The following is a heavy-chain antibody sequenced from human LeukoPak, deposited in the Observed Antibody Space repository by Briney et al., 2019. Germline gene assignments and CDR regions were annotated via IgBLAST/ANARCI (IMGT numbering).Heavy chain of an antibody. Sequence: ASVKVSCKASGYTFTSYGTSWVRQAPGQGLEWMGWISAYNGNTNYAQKLQGRVTMTTDTSTSTAYMELRSLRSDDTAVYYCARPISSGWFFDYWGQGTLVTVSS. CDR2: ISAYNGNT. CDR3: ARPISSGWFFDY. CDR1: GYTFTSYG. J-gene: IGHJ4*02. V-gene: IGHV1-18*04. D-gene: IGHD6-19*01.